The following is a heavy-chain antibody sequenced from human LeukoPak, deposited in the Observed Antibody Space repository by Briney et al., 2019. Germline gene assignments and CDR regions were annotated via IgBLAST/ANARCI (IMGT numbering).Heavy chain of an antibody. Sequence: GGSLRLSCAASGFTFSSYAMSWVRQAPGKGLEWVSAISGSGDNRYYADSVKGRFIISRDDSKNTLYLQMNSLRAEDTAVYYCARPRDYFGSGSYYSGMDVWGQGTTVTVSS. J-gene: IGHJ6*02. CDR3: ARPRDYFGSGSYYSGMDV. V-gene: IGHV3-23*01. CDR2: ISGSGDNR. CDR1: GFTFSSYA. D-gene: IGHD3-10*01.